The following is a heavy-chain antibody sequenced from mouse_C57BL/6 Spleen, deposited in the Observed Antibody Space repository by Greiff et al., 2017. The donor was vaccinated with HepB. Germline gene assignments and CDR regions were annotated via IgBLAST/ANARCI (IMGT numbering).Heavy chain of an antibody. CDR1: GFSFNTYA. CDR3: VHGGLAY. Sequence: EVQLVESGGGLVQPKGSLKLSCAASGFSFNTYAMNWVRQAPGKGVEWVARIRSKSNNYATYYSNSVKDRFTISRDDSASMLYLQMNNLKTEDTAMYYCVHGGLAYWGQGTLVTVSA. V-gene: IGHV10-1*01. J-gene: IGHJ3*01. CDR2: IRSKSNNYAT.